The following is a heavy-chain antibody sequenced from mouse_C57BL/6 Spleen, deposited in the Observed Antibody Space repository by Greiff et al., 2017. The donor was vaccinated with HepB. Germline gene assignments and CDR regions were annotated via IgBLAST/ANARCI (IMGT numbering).Heavy chain of an antibody. CDR2: ISYDGSN. CDR1: GYSITSGYY. J-gene: IGHJ4*01. V-gene: IGHV3-6*01. CDR3: AREGYDYDDAMDY. Sequence: EVQRVESGPGLVKPSQSLSLTCSVTGYSITSGYYWNWIRQFPGNKLEWMGYISYDGSNNYNPSLKNRISITRDTSKNQFFLKLNSVTTEDTATYYCAREGYDYDDAMDYWGQGTSVTVSS. D-gene: IGHD2-4*01.